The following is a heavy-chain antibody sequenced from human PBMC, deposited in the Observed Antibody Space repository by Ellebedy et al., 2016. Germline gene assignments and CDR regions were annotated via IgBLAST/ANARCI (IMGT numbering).Heavy chain of an antibody. V-gene: IGHV4-39*01. J-gene: IGHJ5*02. Sequence: SETLSLTXTVSGGSISSSSYYWGWIRQPPGKGLEWIGSIYYSGSTYYNPSLKSRVTISVDTSKNQFSLKLSSVTAADTAVYYCVRQYDILTGYGYNWFDPWGQGTLVTVSS. CDR3: VRQYDILTGYGYNWFDP. D-gene: IGHD3-9*01. CDR2: IYYSGST. CDR1: GGSISSSSYY.